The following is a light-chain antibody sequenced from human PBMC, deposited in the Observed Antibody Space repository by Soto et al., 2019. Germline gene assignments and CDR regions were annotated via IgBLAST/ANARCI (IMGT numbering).Light chain of an antibody. V-gene: IGLV2-23*02. Sequence: QSVLPQPASVSGSPGQSITISCTGTSSDVGSYNLVSWYQQHPGKAPKLMIYEVSKRPSGVSNRFPGSKSGNTASLTISGLQAEDEADYHCCSYAGSSTFVVFGGGTKVTVL. CDR3: CSYAGSSTFVV. J-gene: IGLJ2*01. CDR1: SSDVGSYNL. CDR2: EVS.